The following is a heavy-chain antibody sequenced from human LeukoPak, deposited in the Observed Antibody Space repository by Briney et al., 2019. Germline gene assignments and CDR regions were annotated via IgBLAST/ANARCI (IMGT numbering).Heavy chain of an antibody. Sequence: GGSLRLSCAASGFTFSSYWMSWVRQAPGKGLEWVANIKQDGSEKYYVDSVKGRFTISRDNAKNSLYLQMNSLRAEDTAVYYCARDAMVRGVTHFDYWGQGTLVTVSS. V-gene: IGHV3-7*01. CDR3: ARDAMVRGVTHFDY. CDR2: IKQDGSEK. CDR1: GFTFSSYW. J-gene: IGHJ4*02. D-gene: IGHD3-10*01.